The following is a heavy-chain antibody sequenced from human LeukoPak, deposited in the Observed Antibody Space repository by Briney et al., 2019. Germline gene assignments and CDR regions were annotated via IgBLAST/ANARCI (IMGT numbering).Heavy chain of an antibody. CDR2: ISYDGSNK. CDR1: GFTFSSYA. D-gene: IGHD1-26*01. J-gene: IGHJ4*02. V-gene: IGHV3-30-3*01. CDR3: ARDPSPELDY. Sequence: PGRSLRLSCAASGFTFSSYAMHWVRQAPGKGLEWVAVISYDGSNKYYADSVKGRFTISRDNSKNTLYLQMNSLRAEDTAVYYCARDPSPELDYWGQGTLVTVSS.